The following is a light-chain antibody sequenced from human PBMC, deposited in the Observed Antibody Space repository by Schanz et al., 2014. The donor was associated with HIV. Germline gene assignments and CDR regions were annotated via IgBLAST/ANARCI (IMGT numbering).Light chain of an antibody. V-gene: IGLV6-57*03. CDR2: ENN. Sequence: FMLTQPHSVSESPGKTITISCTRSSGSIGTNLVQWYQHRPGSAPTVVIYENNHRPSGVPHRFSGSVDSSSNSASLTISGLQPEDEGDYYCQSSDDDDPGLFGGGTKLTVL. CDR1: SGSIGTNL. J-gene: IGLJ3*02. CDR3: QSSDDDDPGL.